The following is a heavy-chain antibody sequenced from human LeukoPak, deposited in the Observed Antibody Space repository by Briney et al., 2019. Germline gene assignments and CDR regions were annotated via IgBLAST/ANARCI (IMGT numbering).Heavy chain of an antibody. CDR3: ARQIRITIFGVVTQFMDV. D-gene: IGHD3-3*01. CDR2: IYYSGST. Sequence: SETLSLTCTVSGGSISSYYWSWIRQPPGKGLEWIGYIYYSGSTNYNPSLKSRVTISVDTSKNQFSLRLSSVTAADTAVYYCARQIRITIFGVVTQFMDVWGKGTTVTVSS. CDR1: GGSISSYY. V-gene: IGHV4-59*01. J-gene: IGHJ6*03.